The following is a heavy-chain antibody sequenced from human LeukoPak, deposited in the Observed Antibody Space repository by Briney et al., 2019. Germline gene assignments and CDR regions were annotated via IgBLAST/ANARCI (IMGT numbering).Heavy chain of an antibody. V-gene: IGHV1-46*01. CDR3: ASEDSYGLISDY. J-gene: IGHJ4*02. Sequence: ASVKVSCKASGYTFTSYYMHWVGQAPGQGLEWMGIINPSGGSTSYAQKFQGRVTMTRDTSTSTVYMELSSLRSEDTAVYCCASEDSYGLISDYWGQGTLVTVSS. CDR2: INPSGGST. CDR1: GYTFTSYY. D-gene: IGHD5-18*01.